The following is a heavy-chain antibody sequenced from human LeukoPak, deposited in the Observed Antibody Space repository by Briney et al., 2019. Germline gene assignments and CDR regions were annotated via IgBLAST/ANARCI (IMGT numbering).Heavy chain of an antibody. CDR2: IYTSGST. D-gene: IGHD3-10*01. J-gene: IGHJ4*02. CDR1: GGSISSYY. CDR3: ASTITMVRGVLTFDY. Sequence: SETLSLTCTVSGGSISSYYWSWIRQPAGKGLEWIGRIYTSGSTNYNPSLKSRVTMSVDTSKNQFSLKLSSVTAADTAVYYCASTITMVRGVLTFDYWGQGTLVTVSS. V-gene: IGHV4-4*07.